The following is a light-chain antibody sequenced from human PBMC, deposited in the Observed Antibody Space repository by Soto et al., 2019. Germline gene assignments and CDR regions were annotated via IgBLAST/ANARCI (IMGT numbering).Light chain of an antibody. CDR1: SGSIASNY. CDR2: EDD. V-gene: IGLV6-57*01. J-gene: IGLJ2*01. Sequence: NFMLTQPHSVSESPGKTVTLSCTRSSGSIASNYVQWYQQRPGSSPSIVIYEDDQRPSGVPDRFSGSIDSSSSSASLTISGLKTEDEADYYCQSYDSDTVIFGGGTKLTVL. CDR3: QSYDSDTVI.